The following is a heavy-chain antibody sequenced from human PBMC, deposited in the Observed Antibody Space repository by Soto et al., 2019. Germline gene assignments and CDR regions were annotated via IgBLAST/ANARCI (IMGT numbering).Heavy chain of an antibody. CDR1: GFTFNNFA. V-gene: IGHV3-21*01. CDR2: ISSSSSYI. CDR3: SRGYRGLPRQYEVNDAVDG. Sequence: EVQLVESGGGLVKPGGSLRLSCAASGFTFNNFAMNWVRQAPGKGLEWVSSISSSSSYIYYADSVQGRFTISRDNAENSLFLQIDSLTGEDTAVYYWSRGYRGLPRQYEVNDAVDGWGQGTMVTVSS. J-gene: IGHJ3*01. D-gene: IGHD3-10*01.